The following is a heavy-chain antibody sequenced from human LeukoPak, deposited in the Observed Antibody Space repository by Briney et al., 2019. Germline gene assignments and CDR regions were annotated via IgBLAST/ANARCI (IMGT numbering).Heavy chain of an antibody. CDR3: PQADFQQ. J-gene: IGHJ1*01. Sequence: GGSLRLSCAASGFTFSSYAMHWVRQAPGKGLEWVAVISYDGSNKYYADSVKGRFSISRDNAKNTVYLQMNSLRGEDTAVYYCPQADFQQGGGGTLVTVS. V-gene: IGHV3-30*04. CDR1: GFTFSSYA. CDR2: ISYDGSNK.